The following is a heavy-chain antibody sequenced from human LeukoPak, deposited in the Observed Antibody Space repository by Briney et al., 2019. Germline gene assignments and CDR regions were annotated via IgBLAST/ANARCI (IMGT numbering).Heavy chain of an antibody. D-gene: IGHD5/OR15-5a*01. CDR3: ARDLPLDY. CDR1: GVSISSYY. V-gene: IGHV4-59*01. CDR2: IYYSGST. Sequence: SETLSLTCTVSGVSISSYYWSWIRQPPGKGLEWIGYIYYSGSTNYNPSLKSRVTISVDTSKNQFSLKLSSVTAADTAVYYCARDLPLDYWGQGTLVTVSS. J-gene: IGHJ4*02.